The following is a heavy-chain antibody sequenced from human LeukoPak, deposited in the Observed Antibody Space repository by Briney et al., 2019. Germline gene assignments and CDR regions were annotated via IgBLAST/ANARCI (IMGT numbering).Heavy chain of an antibody. CDR3: ARGMTGDNYDFWSGYYPSDAFDI. Sequence: SQTLSLTCTVSGGSISSGGYYWSWIRQHPGKGLEWIGYIYYSGSTYYNPSLKSRVTISVDTSKNQFSLKLSSVTAADTAVYYCARGMTGDNYDFWSGYYPSDAFDIWGQGTMATVSS. CDR2: IYYSGST. CDR1: GGSISSGGYY. J-gene: IGHJ3*02. V-gene: IGHV4-31*03. D-gene: IGHD3-3*01.